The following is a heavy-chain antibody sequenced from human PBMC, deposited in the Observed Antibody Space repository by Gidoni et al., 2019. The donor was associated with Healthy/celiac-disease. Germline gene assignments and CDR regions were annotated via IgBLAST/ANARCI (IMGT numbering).Heavy chain of an antibody. V-gene: IGHV3-30*18. CDR3: ANGYGDYVYYYYGMDV. Sequence: QVQLVESGGGVVQPGRSLRLACAASGFTFSSYGMHWVRQAPGEGLEGVAVISYDGRNKYYADSVKGRFTISRDNSKNTLYLQMNSLRAEDTAVYYCANGYGDYVYYYYGMDVWGQGTTVTVSS. J-gene: IGHJ6*02. D-gene: IGHD4-17*01. CDR2: ISYDGRNK. CDR1: GFTFSSYG.